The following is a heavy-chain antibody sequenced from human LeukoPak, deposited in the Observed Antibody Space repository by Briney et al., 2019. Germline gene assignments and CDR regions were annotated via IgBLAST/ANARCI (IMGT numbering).Heavy chain of an antibody. V-gene: IGHV1-8*01. J-gene: IGHJ6*03. D-gene: IGHD2-21*02. Sequence: ASVKVSCKASGYTSTSYDINWVRQATGQGLEWMGWMNPNSGNTGYAQKFQGRVTMTRNTSISTAYMELSSLRSEDTAVYYCARKVTGYYYYYMDVWGKGTTVTVSS. CDR2: MNPNSGNT. CDR1: GYTSTSYD. CDR3: ARKVTGYYYYYMDV.